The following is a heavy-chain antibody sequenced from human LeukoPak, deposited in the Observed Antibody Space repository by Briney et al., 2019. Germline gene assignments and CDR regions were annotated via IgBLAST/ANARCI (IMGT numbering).Heavy chain of an antibody. D-gene: IGHD2-2*01. V-gene: IGHV4-61*02. CDR3: ARASCSSTSCYYYGMDV. Sequence: TSQTLSFTSTVPGGSIRSGSYYWSSIRQPAGRGLGWIGRLDTGGSTNYNPSLKRRVTISVDTSKNQISLKLSSVTAADTAVYYCARASCSSTSCYYYGMDVWGQGTTVTVSS. J-gene: IGHJ6*02. CDR2: LDTGGST. CDR1: GGSIRSGSYY.